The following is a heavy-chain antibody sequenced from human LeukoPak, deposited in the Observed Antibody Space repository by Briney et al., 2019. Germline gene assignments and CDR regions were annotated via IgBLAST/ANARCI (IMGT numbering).Heavy chain of an antibody. J-gene: IGHJ4*02. CDR1: GGSINNYY. V-gene: IGHV4-59*12. Sequence: SETLSLTCTVSGGSINNYYWSWIRQPPGKGLEWIGYIYYSGSTNYNPSLKSRVTISLDTSKNQFSLKLSSVTAADTAVYYCARGRNYYDSSGYYRSRIMDYWGQGTLVTVSS. D-gene: IGHD3-22*01. CDR2: IYYSGST. CDR3: ARGRNYYDSSGYYRSRIMDY.